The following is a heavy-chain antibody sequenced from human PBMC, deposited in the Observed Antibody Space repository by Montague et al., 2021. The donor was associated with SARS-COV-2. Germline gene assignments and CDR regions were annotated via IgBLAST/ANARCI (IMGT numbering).Heavy chain of an antibody. CDR2: TNDSGRT. Sequence: SETLSLTCAMYGESFSGYYRSWIRQPPGRGLEWIGETNDSGRTNYNPSLKGRVTISVDTSKNQFSLRLSSVTAAETAVYYCARGYCSGSGCYYYYGMDVWGQGTTVTVSS. CDR1: GESFSGYY. J-gene: IGHJ6*02. D-gene: IGHD2-15*01. V-gene: IGHV4-34*01. CDR3: ARGYCSGSGCYYYYGMDV.